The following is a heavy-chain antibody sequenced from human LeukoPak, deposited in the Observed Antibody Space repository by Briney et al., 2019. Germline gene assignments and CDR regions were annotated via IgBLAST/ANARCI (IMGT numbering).Heavy chain of an antibody. J-gene: IGHJ5*02. CDR2: IKQDGSKK. CDR3: ARYIGVAAGWFDP. D-gene: IGHD2-21*01. CDR1: GFTLSSYW. V-gene: IGHV3-7*01. Sequence: GGSLRLSFSASGFTLSSYWIGCVRQAPGKGLEWVANIKQDGSKKYYVDSVKGRFTISRDNAKNSLYLQMNSLRAEDTAVYYCARYIGVAAGWFDPWGQGTLVTVSS.